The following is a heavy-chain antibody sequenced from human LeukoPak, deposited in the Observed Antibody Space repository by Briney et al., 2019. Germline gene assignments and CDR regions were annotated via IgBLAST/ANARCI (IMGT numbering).Heavy chain of an antibody. V-gene: IGHV3-15*01. Sequence: PGGSLRLSCAASGFTFNNAWMSWVRQAPGKGLEWVGRIRAETAGGTTDYGAPVKGRFTISRDDSKNTLHLQMNSLKTEDTAVYFCSTGGGTNDYWGQGTLVTVSS. CDR2: IRAETAGGTT. J-gene: IGHJ4*02. CDR3: STGGGTNDY. CDR1: GFTFNNAW. D-gene: IGHD2-15*01.